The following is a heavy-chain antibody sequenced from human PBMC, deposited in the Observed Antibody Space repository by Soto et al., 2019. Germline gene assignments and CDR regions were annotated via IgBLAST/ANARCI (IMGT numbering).Heavy chain of an antibody. CDR3: ARAPPDFWSGYYF. V-gene: IGHV4-31*03. D-gene: IGHD3-3*01. CDR2: IYYSGST. Sequence: SETLSLTCTVSGGSISSGGYYWSWIRQHPGKGLEWIGYIYYSGSTYYNPSLKSRVTISVDTSKNQFSLKLSSVTAADTAVYYCARAPPDFWSGYYFGGQGTLVTVSS. J-gene: IGHJ4*02. CDR1: GGSISSGGYY.